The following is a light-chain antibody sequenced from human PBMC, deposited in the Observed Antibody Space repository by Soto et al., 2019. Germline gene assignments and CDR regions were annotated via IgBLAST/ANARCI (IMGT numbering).Light chain of an antibody. Sequence: TQSPGTPSVSLGERATLSCSASQSVTINVAWYQQKPGQAPRLLIYGASTRATGVPARFSGSGSGTEFTLSISSLQSEDFGLYFCQQYNNWPRITFGPGTRLEIK. V-gene: IGKV3-15*01. J-gene: IGKJ5*01. CDR1: QSVTIN. CDR3: QQYNNWPRIT. CDR2: GAS.